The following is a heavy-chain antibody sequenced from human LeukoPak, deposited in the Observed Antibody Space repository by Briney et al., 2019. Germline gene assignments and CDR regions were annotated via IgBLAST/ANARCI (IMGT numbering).Heavy chain of an antibody. D-gene: IGHD3-22*01. CDR1: AFTFSSYA. J-gene: IGHJ4*02. V-gene: IGHV3-23*01. CDR2: ISGSGGST. CDR3: VLEGINMIVVAHGGY. Sequence: GGSLRLSCAASAFTFSSYAMSWVRQAPGRGLEWVSAISGSGGSTYYADSVKGRLTISRDNAKNTLYLQMNSLRAEDTAVYYCVLEGINMIVVAHGGYWGQGTLVTVSS.